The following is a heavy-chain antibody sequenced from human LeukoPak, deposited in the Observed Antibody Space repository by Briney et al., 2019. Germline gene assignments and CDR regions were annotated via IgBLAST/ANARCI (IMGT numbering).Heavy chain of an antibody. D-gene: IGHD3-22*01. Sequence: SETLSLTCTVSGGSISSYYWSWIRQPPGKGLEWIGYIYYSGSTNYNPSLKSRVTISVDTSKNQFSLKLSSATAADTAVYYCARDSSGYFANFDYWGQGTLVTVSS. V-gene: IGHV4-59*01. J-gene: IGHJ4*02. CDR2: IYYSGST. CDR3: ARDSSGYFANFDY. CDR1: GGSISSYY.